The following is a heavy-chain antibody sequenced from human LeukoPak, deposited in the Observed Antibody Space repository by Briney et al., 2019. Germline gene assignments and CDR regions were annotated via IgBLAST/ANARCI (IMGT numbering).Heavy chain of an antibody. D-gene: IGHD2-2*01. J-gene: IGHJ4*02. CDR2: ISGSGGST. CDR1: GFTFSSYA. V-gene: IGHV3-23*01. CDR3: AREGLGFHQLLFGYFDY. Sequence: GGSLRLSCAASGFTFSSYAMSWVRQAPGKGLEWVSAISGSGGSTYYADSVKGRFTISRDNSKNTLYLQMNSLRAEDTAVYYCAREGLGFHQLLFGYFDYWGQGTLVTVSS.